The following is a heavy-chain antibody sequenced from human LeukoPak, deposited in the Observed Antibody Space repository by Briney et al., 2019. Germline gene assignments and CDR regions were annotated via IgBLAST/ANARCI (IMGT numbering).Heavy chain of an antibody. D-gene: IGHD1-26*01. Sequence: GRSLRLSCAASAFIFSDHSMHWVRQAPGKGLEWVSSIAYDSSNTYYADSVKGRFTISRDNSKNTLYLQLSSLRIEDTAVYYCARVGGGNYHPLDYWGQGTLVTVSS. CDR3: ARVGGGNYHPLDY. V-gene: IGHV3-30-3*01. CDR1: AFIFSDHS. CDR2: IAYDSSNT. J-gene: IGHJ4*02.